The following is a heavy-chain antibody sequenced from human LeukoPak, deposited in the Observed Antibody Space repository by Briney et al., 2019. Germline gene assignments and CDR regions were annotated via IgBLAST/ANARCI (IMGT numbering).Heavy chain of an antibody. Sequence: GGSLRLSCAASGFTFSTYWMSWVRQAPGKGLEWVAHIKQGGNEKYYVDSVKGRFTISRDNAKNSLYLQMHSLRAEDTAVYYCARVFLLVGSGSFDCWGQGTLVTVSS. D-gene: IGHD3-22*01. CDR2: IKQGGNEK. J-gene: IGHJ4*02. CDR3: ARVFLLVGSGSFDC. CDR1: GFTFSTYW. V-gene: IGHV3-7*01.